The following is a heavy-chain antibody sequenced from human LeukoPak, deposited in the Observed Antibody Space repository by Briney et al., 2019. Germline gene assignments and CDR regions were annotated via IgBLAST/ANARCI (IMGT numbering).Heavy chain of an antibody. CDR1: GFTVSSYA. V-gene: IGHV3-23*01. CDR2: ISGSGGST. CDR3: AKDLGVLGAFDI. Sequence: GGSLRLSCAASGFTVSSYAMSWVRQAPGKGLEWVSAISGSGGSTYYADSVKGRFNISRDNSKNTLYLQMNSLRAEDTAVYYCAKDLGVLGAFDIWGQGTMVTVS. D-gene: IGHD3-10*01. J-gene: IGHJ3*02.